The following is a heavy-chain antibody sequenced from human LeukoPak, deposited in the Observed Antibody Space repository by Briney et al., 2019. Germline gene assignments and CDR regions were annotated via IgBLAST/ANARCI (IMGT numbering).Heavy chain of an antibody. V-gene: IGHV1-69*04. CDR1: GGTFSSFG. J-gene: IGHJ3*02. CDR2: ITPILGVA. Sequence: ASVKVSCKASGGTFSSFGISWVRQAPGQGLEWMGRITPILGVANYAQKFQGRVTITTDESTSTAYMELSSLRSEDTAVYYCARDLDNGSYEAFDIWGQGTMVTVSS. D-gene: IGHD1-26*01. CDR3: ARDLDNGSYEAFDI.